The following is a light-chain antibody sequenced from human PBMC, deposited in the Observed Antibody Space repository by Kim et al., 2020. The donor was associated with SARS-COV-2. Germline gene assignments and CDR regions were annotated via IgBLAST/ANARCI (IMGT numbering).Light chain of an antibody. CDR1: QSVRTY. CDR2: DAS. Sequence: SLYPRESATLYCRASQSVRTYLAWYQQKPGQSPRLLIYDASNRATGIPARFSGSGSGTDFTLTISSLEPEDFAVYYCQQRGNWPTFGQGTRLEIK. V-gene: IGKV3-11*01. J-gene: IGKJ5*01. CDR3: QQRGNWPT.